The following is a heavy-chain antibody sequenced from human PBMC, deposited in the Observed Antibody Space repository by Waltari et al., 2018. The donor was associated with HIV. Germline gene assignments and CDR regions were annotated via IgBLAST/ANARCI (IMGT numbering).Heavy chain of an antibody. Sequence: QVQLVQSGAEVKKPGASVKVSCKASGYTFIGYYMHWVRQAPAPGLEWMGWSNPKSGGTNYAQKFQGRVTMTRDTSISTVYMELSRLRSDDTAVYYCARDVGRGDSSAWYKWFDSWGQGTRVTVSS. V-gene: IGHV1-2*02. J-gene: IGHJ5*01. CDR2: SNPKSGGT. D-gene: IGHD6-19*01. CDR3: ARDVGRGDSSAWYKWFDS. CDR1: GYTFIGYY.